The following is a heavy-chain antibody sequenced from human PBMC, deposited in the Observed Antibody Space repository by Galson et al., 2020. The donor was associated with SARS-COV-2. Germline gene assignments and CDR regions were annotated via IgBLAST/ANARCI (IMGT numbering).Heavy chain of an antibody. CDR3: TREARLFDQLSCMDV. D-gene: IGHD3-16*02. CDR2: TRNKANSYMT. J-gene: IGHJ6*02. CDR1: GFTFSDHY. V-gene: IGHV3-72*01. Sequence: GGSMRLSCAVSGFTFSDHYMDWVRQAPGKGLEWVGRTRNKANSYMTEYAASVKGRFSISRDESKNSQFLQMNSLKAEDTAVYFCTREARLFDQLSCMDVWGQGTTVTVS.